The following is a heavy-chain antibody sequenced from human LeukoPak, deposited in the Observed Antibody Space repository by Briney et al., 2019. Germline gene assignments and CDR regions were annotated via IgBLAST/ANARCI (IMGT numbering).Heavy chain of an antibody. Sequence: GGSLRLSCAASGFTFSDYYMSWIRQAPGKGLEWVSYISSSGSTIYYADSVKDRFTISRDNAKNSLYLQMNSLRAEDTAVYYCATPRTGYSYGYYHYWGQGTLVTVSS. CDR3: ATPRTGYSYGYYHY. D-gene: IGHD5-18*01. J-gene: IGHJ4*02. V-gene: IGHV3-11*04. CDR1: GFTFSDYY. CDR2: ISSSGSTI.